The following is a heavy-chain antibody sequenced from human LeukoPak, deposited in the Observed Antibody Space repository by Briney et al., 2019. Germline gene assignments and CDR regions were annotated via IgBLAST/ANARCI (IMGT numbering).Heavy chain of an antibody. J-gene: IGHJ4*02. CDR2: ISGSGGST. D-gene: IGHD6-13*01. Sequence: GGSLRLSCAASGFTFSSSAMSWVRQAPGKGLEWVSTISGSGGSTYYADSVKGRFTTSRDNSKNTLYLQMNSLRAEDTAVYYCARDSSTVYSSSWYDYWGQGTLVTVSS. CDR1: GFTFSSSA. CDR3: ARDSSTVYSSSWYDY. V-gene: IGHV3-23*01.